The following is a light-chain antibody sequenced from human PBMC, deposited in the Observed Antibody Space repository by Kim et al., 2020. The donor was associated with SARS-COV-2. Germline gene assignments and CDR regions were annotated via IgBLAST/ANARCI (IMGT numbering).Light chain of an antibody. Sequence: ASVGDRVTVTCGGSQDSGNSLAWYQQKPGGAPKLLLYDTFRLHTGVPSRFSGSRSGSDYTLTINTLQPEDFATYHCQQHYSTPRTFGQGTKVDIK. V-gene: IGKV1-NL1*01. CDR2: DTF. CDR1: QDSGNS. J-gene: IGKJ1*01. CDR3: QQHYSTPRT.